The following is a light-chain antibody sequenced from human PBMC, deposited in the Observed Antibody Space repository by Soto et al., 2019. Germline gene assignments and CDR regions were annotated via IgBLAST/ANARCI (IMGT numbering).Light chain of an antibody. CDR2: YDA. Sequence: SYELTQPPSVSVAPGKTARITCGGTKIGSKSVHWYQQKPGQAPVLVIYYDADRPSGIPARFSGSNSGNTATLTISRVEAGDEADYFCQVWDTSTDHPWVFGTGTKLTVL. V-gene: IGLV3-21*01. J-gene: IGLJ1*01. CDR1: KIGSKS. CDR3: QVWDTSTDHPWV.